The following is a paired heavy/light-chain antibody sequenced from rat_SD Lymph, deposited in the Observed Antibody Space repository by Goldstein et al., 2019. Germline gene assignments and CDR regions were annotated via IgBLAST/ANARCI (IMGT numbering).Heavy chain of an antibody. J-gene: IGHJ4*01. V-gene: IGHV5-34*01. CDR1: GFTFSNYG. D-gene: IGHD4-1*01. Sequence: EVQLVESGGGLVQPGRSLKLSCLASGFTFSNYGMNWIRQAPGKGLEWVASISSSSSYIYYADTVKGRFTISRDNAKNTLYLQMTSLRSEDTALYYCTRRDGMDAWGQGASVTVSS. CDR3: TRRDGMDA. CDR2: ISSSSSYI.
Light chain of an antibody. CDR3: FQHNSWPGT. V-gene: IGKV22S1*01. Sequence: DIQMTQSPSVLSASVGDRVTLNCKASQNINKYLNWYQQKLGEAPKLLIYNTNNLQTGIPSRFSGSGSGTDYTLTISSLQPEDVATYFCFQHNSWPGTFGGGTKLELK. J-gene: IGKJ1*01. CDR2: NTN. CDR1: QNINKY.